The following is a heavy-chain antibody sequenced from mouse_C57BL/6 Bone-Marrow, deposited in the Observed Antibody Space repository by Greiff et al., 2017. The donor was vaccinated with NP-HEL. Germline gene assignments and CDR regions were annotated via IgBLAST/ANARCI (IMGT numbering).Heavy chain of an antibody. Sequence: EVKVIESGGGLVQPGESLKLSCESNEYEFPSHDMSWVRKTPEKRLELVAAINSDGGSTYYPDTMERRFIISRDNTKKTLYLQMSSLRSEDTALYYCARHGPLKTGKYYCDYWGQGTTLTVSS. V-gene: IGHV5-2*01. CDR2: INSDGGST. J-gene: IGHJ2*01. CDR3: ARHGPLKTGKYYCDY. D-gene: IGHD4-1*01. CDR1: EYEFPSHD.